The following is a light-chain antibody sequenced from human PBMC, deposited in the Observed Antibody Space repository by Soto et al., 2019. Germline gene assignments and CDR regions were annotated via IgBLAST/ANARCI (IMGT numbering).Light chain of an antibody. CDR2: TAS. CDR1: QPISDY. V-gene: IGKV1-39*01. CDR3: HQHYNTPRT. Sequence: DIQMTQSPSSLPASVGDRVTVTCRTSQPISDYLNWYQQKPGKAPTLLIYTASNLQSGVPSRFSGSGSGTHFTLTISSLQPEDFAPYYCHQHYNTPRTFGQGTKVDIK. J-gene: IGKJ1*01.